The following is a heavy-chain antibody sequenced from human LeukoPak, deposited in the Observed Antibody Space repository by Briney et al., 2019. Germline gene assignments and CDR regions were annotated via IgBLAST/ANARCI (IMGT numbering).Heavy chain of an antibody. CDR2: IYHSGST. D-gene: IGHD4-17*01. CDR3: ARVHLRAFDY. J-gene: IGHJ4*02. V-gene: IGHV4-30-2*01. Sequence: PSQTLSLTCTVSGGSISSGGYYWSWIRQPPGKGLEWIGYIYHSGSTYYNPSLKSRVTISVDRSKNQFSLKLSSVTAADTAVYYCARVHLRAFDYWGQGTLVTVSS. CDR1: GGSISSGGYY.